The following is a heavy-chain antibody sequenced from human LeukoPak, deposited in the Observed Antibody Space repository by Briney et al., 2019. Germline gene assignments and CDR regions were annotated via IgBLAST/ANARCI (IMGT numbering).Heavy chain of an antibody. J-gene: IGHJ6*03. CDR1: GGSISSSSYY. CDR2: IYYSGST. V-gene: IGHV4-39*07. Sequence: SETLSLTCTVSGGSISSSSYYWGWIRQPPGKGLEWIGSIYYSGSTYYNPSLKSRVTISVDTSKNQISLKLSSVTAADTAVYYCARVLRYCSGGNCYSGGLGYMDVWGKGTTVTISS. CDR3: ARVLRYCSGGNCYSGGLGYMDV. D-gene: IGHD2-15*01.